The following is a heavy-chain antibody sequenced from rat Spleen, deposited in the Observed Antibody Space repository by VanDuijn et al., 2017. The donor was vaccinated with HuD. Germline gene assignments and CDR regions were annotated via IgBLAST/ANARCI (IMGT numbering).Heavy chain of an antibody. CDR2: ISSSSSYI. D-gene: IGHD1-3*01. CDR3: ASLTTVATPFDY. Sequence: EVQLVESGGGSVQPGRSLKLSCLASGFTFRNHGMNWIRQAPGKGLEWVASISSSSSYIYYADTVKGRFTISRDNAKSTLYLQMDSLRSEDTATYYCASLTTVATPFDYWGQGVMVTVSS. CDR1: GFTFRNHG. J-gene: IGHJ2*01. V-gene: IGHV5-34*01.